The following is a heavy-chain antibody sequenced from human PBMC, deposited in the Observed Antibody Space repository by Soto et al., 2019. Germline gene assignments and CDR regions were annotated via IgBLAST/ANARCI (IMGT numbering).Heavy chain of an antibody. Sequence: SETLSLTCTVSGGSISNYYWSWIRQPPGKGLEWIGYIYYSGSTNYNPSLKSRVAISVDTSKNQFSLKLNSVTAADTAVYYCARVNYGNYYYYYGMDVWGQGTTVTVSS. J-gene: IGHJ6*02. CDR1: GGSISNYY. V-gene: IGHV4-59*01. D-gene: IGHD4-17*01. CDR3: ARVNYGNYYYYYGMDV. CDR2: IYYSGST.